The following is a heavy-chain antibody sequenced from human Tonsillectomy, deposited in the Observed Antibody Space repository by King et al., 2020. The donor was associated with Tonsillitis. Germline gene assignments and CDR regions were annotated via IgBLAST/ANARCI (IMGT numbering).Heavy chain of an antibody. CDR3: ARVRGSYRIFDY. V-gene: IGHV4-39*01. J-gene: IGHJ4*02. D-gene: IGHD1-26*01. CDR2: VYYSGNT. Sequence: QLQESGPGLVKPSETLSLTCTVSDGSVSSTSYYWGWIRQPPGKALEWIGSVYYSGNTYYNPSLKSRVTISLDTSKNQFSLKLNSVTAADTAVYYCARVRGSYRIFDYWGQGTLVPVSS. CDR1: DGSVSSTSYY.